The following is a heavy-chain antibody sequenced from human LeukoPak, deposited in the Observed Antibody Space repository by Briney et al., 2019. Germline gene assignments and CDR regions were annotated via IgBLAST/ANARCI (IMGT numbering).Heavy chain of an antibody. V-gene: IGHV3-11*01. Sequence: GGSLRLSGAASGFTFSDVYMSWIRQAPGKGPEWVSYIGPSGSDIRYADSVKGRFTTSRDNAKNSLYLQMNGLRAEDTAVYYCARTPRMPATWGQGTLVTVSS. CDR1: GFTFSDVY. CDR3: ARTPRMPAT. J-gene: IGHJ5*02. D-gene: IGHD2-15*01. CDR2: IGPSGSDI.